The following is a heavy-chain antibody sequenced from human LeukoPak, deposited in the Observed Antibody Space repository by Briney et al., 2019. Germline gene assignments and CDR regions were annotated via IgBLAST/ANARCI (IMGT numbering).Heavy chain of an antibody. Sequence: GGSLRLSCAASGFTFNYYAMSWVRQAPGKGLEWLSGISDNERRTYYTDSVKGRFTISRDKTKNTVFLQMHNMRADDTAVYFCARHDSFIPYWGQGALVTVSS. J-gene: IGHJ4*02. CDR3: ARHDSFIPY. D-gene: IGHD5-18*01. CDR2: ISDNERRT. CDR1: GFTFNYYA. V-gene: IGHV3-23*01.